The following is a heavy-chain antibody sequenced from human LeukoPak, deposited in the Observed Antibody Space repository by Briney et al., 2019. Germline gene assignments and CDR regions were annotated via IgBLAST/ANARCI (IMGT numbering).Heavy chain of an antibody. CDR1: GGSINSYY. Sequence: PSETLSLTCTVSGGSINSYYWSWIRQPPGKGLEWIGCIYYSGSTNYNPSLKSRVTISVDTSKNQFSLKLSSVTAADTAVYYCARADVNNWFDPWGQGTLVTVSS. V-gene: IGHV4-59*01. CDR3: ARADVNNWFDP. J-gene: IGHJ5*02. CDR2: IYYSGST.